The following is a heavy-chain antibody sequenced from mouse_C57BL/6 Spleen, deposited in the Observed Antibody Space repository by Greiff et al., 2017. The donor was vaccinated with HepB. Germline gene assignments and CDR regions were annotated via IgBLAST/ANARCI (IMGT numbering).Heavy chain of an antibody. J-gene: IGHJ3*01. V-gene: IGHV1-69*01. CDR3: ARGITTVGGFAY. CDR1: GYTFTSYW. D-gene: IGHD1-1*01. CDR2: IDPSDSYT. Sequence: VQLQQSGAELVMPGASVKLSCKASGYTFTSYWMHWVKQRPGQGLEWIGEIDPSDSYTNYNQKFKGKSTLTVDKSSSTAYMQLSSLTSEDSAVYYCARGITTVGGFAYWGQGTLVTVSA.